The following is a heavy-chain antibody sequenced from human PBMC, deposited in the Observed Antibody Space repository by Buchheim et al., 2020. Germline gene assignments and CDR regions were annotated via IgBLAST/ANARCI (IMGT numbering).Heavy chain of an antibody. J-gene: IGHJ5*02. D-gene: IGHD3-10*01. CDR1: GGSISSYY. Sequence: QVQLQESGPGLVKPSETLSLTCTVSGGSISSYYWSWIRQPPGKGLEWIGYIYYLGRTNYNPSLKSRVTISVDTSKNQFSLKLSSVTAADTAVYYCARDRGGDAPWFDPWGQGTL. V-gene: IGHV4-59*01. CDR3: ARDRGGDAPWFDP. CDR2: IYYLGRT.